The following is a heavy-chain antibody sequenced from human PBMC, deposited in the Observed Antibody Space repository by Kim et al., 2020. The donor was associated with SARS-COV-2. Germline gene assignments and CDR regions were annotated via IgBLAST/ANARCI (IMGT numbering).Heavy chain of an antibody. V-gene: IGHV3-15*01. CDR3: TTDKRFGARAFDI. Sequence: DHHAPMKGQLTISRDDSKNTLYLKMTSLKTEDTAVYYCTTDKRFGARAFDIWGQGTMVTVSS. D-gene: IGHD3-10*01. J-gene: IGHJ3*02.